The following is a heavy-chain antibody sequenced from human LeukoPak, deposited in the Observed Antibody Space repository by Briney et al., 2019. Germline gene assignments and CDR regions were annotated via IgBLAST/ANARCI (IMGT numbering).Heavy chain of an antibody. CDR3: ARGLQLLGYCSSTSCYAGNY. CDR2: INHSGST. J-gene: IGHJ4*02. D-gene: IGHD2-2*01. CDR1: GGSFSGYY. Sequence: SETLSLTCAVYGGSFSGYYWSWIRQPPGKGLEWIGEINHSGSTNYNPSLKSRVTISVDTSKNQFSLKLSSATAADTAVYYCARGLQLLGYCSSTSCYAGNYWGQGTLVTVSS. V-gene: IGHV4-34*01.